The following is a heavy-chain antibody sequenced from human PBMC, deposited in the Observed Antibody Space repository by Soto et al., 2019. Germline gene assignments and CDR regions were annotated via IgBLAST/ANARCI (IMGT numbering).Heavy chain of an antibody. CDR1: GGSFSGYY. CDR2: INHSGST. V-gene: IGHV4-34*01. J-gene: IGHJ3*02. D-gene: IGHD2-2*01. CDR3: ARVGIVVVPAATGDDAFDI. Sequence: QVQLQQWGAGLLKPSETLSLTCAVYGGSFSGYYWSWIRQPPGKGLEWIGEINHSGSTNYNPSLKSRVTLSVDTSKNQFSLKLSSVTAADTAVYYCARVGIVVVPAATGDDAFDIWGQGTMVTVSS.